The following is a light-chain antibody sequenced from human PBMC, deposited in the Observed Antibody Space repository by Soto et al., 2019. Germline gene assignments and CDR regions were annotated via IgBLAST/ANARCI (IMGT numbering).Light chain of an antibody. J-gene: IGKJ1*01. CDR2: KAS. CDR3: QQFNNYPWT. Sequence: DIQMTQSPSTLSASVGDRVTITCRASQSISSWLAWYQQKPGKAPKLLIYKASSFESGVPSRFSGSGSATDFTLTIRSLQPDDFATYYCQQFNNYPWTFGQGTRVEIK. V-gene: IGKV1-5*03. CDR1: QSISSW.